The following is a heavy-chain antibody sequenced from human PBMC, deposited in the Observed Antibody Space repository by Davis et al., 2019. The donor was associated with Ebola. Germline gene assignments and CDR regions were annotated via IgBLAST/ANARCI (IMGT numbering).Heavy chain of an antibody. CDR3: ARGLWCTTTSCLNRFDF. Sequence: ASVKVSCKASGYTFTGYYMQWVRQAPGQGLEWMGIISPSGGDTKYAAKFRGRLTMTGDTYTSTVYMELSGLTSEVTVVYYCARGLWCTTTSCLNRFDFWGQGTLVTVSS. CDR2: ISPSGGDT. V-gene: IGHV1-46*01. CDR1: GYTFTGYY. J-gene: IGHJ5*01. D-gene: IGHD2-21*01.